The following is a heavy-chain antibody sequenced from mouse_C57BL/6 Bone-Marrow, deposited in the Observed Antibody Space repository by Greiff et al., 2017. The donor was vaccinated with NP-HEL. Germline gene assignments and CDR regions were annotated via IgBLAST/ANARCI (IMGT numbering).Heavy chain of an antibody. CDR2: ISGGGGNT. Sequence: EVKLMESGGGLVKPGGSLKLSCAASGFTFSSYTMSWVRQTPEKRLEWVATISGGGGNTYYPDSVKGRFTISRDNAKTTLYLQMSSLRSEDTALYYCARIIYYGMDYWGQGTSVTVSS. J-gene: IGHJ4*01. V-gene: IGHV5-9*01. CDR3: ARIIYYGMDY. CDR1: GFTFSSYT.